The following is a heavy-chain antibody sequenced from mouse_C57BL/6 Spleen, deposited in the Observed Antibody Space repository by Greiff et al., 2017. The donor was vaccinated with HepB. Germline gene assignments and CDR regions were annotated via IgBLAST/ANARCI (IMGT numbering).Heavy chain of an antibody. Sequence: EVQLQQSGPELVKPGASVKMSCKASGYTFTDYNMHWVKQSHGKSLEWIGYINPNNGGTSYNQKFKGKATLTVNKSSSTAYMELRSLTSEDSAVYYWAKEDYGSSLFAYWGQGTLVTVSA. D-gene: IGHD1-1*01. CDR1: GYTFTDYN. V-gene: IGHV1-22*01. J-gene: IGHJ3*01. CDR3: AKEDYGSSLFAY. CDR2: INPNNGGT.